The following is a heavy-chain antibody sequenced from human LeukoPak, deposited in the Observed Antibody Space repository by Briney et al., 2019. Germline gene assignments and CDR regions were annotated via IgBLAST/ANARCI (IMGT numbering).Heavy chain of an antibody. CDR2: IYHSGST. CDR3: ARNRSLTTAPGFDH. J-gene: IGHJ4*02. V-gene: IGHV4-38-2*01. D-gene: IGHD4-11*01. Sequence: PSETLSLTCAVSGYSIRSGDYWGWIRRSPGKGLEWIGSIYHSGSTHYNPSLKSRVTISVDTSKNQFSLMLSSVTAADTAVYYCARNRSLTTAPGFDHWGQGTLVTVSS. CDR1: GYSIRSGDY.